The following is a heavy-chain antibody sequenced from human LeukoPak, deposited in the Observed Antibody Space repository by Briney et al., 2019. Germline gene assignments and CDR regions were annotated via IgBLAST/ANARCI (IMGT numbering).Heavy chain of an antibody. J-gene: IGHJ4*02. D-gene: IGHD7-27*01. CDR2: ISPNSVDT. CDR1: GYTFTSYD. CDR3: ARGHPNWGSDY. Sequence: ASVKVSCKASGYTFTSYDFNLVRQATGQPPEWMGWISPNSVDTGYAQKLQDRVTMTKNTSISTVYIELSSLRSDVTAVYYCARGHPNWGSDYWGPEKLVTVSS. V-gene: IGHV1-8*01.